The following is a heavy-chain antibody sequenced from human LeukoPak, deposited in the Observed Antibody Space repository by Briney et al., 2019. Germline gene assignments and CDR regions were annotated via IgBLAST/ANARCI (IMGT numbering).Heavy chain of an antibody. CDR1: GFTFSSYS. CDR2: ISHDESAE. D-gene: IGHD2-21*01. V-gene: IGHV3-30*18. CDR3: AKVFGAYCGGDCYGGEFDY. Sequence: GGSLRLSCAASGFTFSSYSMNWVRQAPGKGLEWVAVISHDESAEYYADSVKGRFTISRDSSKNTLYLEMNSLRAEDTAVYYCAKVFGAYCGGDCYGGEFDYWGQGTLVTVSS. J-gene: IGHJ4*02.